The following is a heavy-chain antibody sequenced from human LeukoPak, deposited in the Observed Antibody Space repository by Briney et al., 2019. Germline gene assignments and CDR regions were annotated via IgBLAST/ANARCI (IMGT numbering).Heavy chain of an antibody. D-gene: IGHD3-10*01. Sequence: PGGSLRLSCAASGFKFDSYAMHWVRQAPGKGLEWVSGISWNSGSIGYADSVKGRFTISRDNAKNSLYLQMNSLRAEDTALYYCAKDIFTMVRGVVDYWGQGTLVTVSS. CDR3: AKDIFTMVRGVVDY. J-gene: IGHJ4*02. V-gene: IGHV3-9*01. CDR1: GFKFDSYA. CDR2: ISWNSGSI.